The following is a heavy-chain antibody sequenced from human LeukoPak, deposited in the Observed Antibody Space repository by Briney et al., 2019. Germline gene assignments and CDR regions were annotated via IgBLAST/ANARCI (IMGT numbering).Heavy chain of an antibody. J-gene: IGHJ4*01. CDR3: ARGIWVRKDRGYYFDY. CDR2: INAGNGNT. Sequence: ASLKVSCKASGFTFTNHAMNWVRQAPGQRLEWMGWINAGNGNTKYSQGFQDRVTITRDTSANTAYMELSSLRSEDTAVYYCARGIWVRKDRGYYFDYWGQGTLVTVSS. D-gene: IGHD3-10*01. CDR1: GFTFTNHA. V-gene: IGHV1-3*01.